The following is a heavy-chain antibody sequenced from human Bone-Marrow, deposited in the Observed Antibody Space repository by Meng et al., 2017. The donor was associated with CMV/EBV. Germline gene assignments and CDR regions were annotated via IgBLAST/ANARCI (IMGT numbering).Heavy chain of an antibody. J-gene: IGHJ5*02. Sequence: ASVKVSCKSSGGSSWVRQAPGQGLEWMGIINPSGGSTSYAQNFQGRVTMTRDTSTSTVYMELSSLRSEDTAVYYCARGGYCSSTSCYSGIRIGFDPWGQGTLVTVSS. CDR2: INPSGGST. V-gene: IGHV1-46*01. D-gene: IGHD2-2*01. CDR1: GGSS. CDR3: ARGGYCSSTSCYSGIRIGFDP.